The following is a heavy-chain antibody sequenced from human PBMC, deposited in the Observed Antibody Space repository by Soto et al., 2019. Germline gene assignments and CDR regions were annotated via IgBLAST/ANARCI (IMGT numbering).Heavy chain of an antibody. J-gene: IGHJ3*02. D-gene: IGHD3-3*02. CDR1: GYTFSAYT. V-gene: IGHV1-3*01. Sequence: QAQLVQSGAEMKKPGASVKVSCKATGYTFSAYTMNWVRQAPGQSLEWMGWINAGSGNTKYSQNFQGRVSITRDTSASTVYMELTGLTSEHTAVYYCARDTETLGPRANDALDIWGQGTMVTVSS. CDR3: ARDTETLGPRANDALDI. CDR2: INAGSGNT.